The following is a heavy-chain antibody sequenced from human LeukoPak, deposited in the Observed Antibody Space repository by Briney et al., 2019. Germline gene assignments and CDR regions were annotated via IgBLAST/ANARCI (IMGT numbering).Heavy chain of an antibody. J-gene: IGHJ4*02. CDR2: ISYDGSNK. CDR3: AKLEVGATFDY. Sequence: GGSLRLSCAASGFTFSSYGMHWVRQAPGKGLEWVAVISYDGSNKYYADSVKGRFTISRDNSKDTLYLQMNSLRAEDTAVYYCAKLEVGATFDYWGQGTLVTFSA. CDR1: GFTFSSYG. D-gene: IGHD1-26*01. V-gene: IGHV3-30*18.